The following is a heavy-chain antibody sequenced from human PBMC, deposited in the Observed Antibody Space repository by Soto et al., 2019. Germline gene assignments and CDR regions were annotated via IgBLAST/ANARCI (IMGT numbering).Heavy chain of an antibody. V-gene: IGHV3-30*18. CDR2: ISYDGSNK. D-gene: IGHD3-9*01. Sequence: QVQLVESGGGVVQPGRSLRLSCAASGFTFSSYGMHWVRQAPGKGLAWVAVISYDGSNKYYADSVKGRFTISRDNSKNTLYLQMNSLRAEDTAVYYCAKDLLLRYFEGQGYWGQGTLVTVSS. CDR1: GFTFSSYG. CDR3: AKDLLLRYFEGQGY. J-gene: IGHJ4*02.